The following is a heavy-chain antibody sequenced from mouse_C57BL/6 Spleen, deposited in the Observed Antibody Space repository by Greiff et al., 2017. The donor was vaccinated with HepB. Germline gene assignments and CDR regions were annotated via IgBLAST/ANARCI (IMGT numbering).Heavy chain of an antibody. CDR1: GYAFSSYW. CDR2: IYPGDGDT. CDR3: ARSDDYDAWFAY. J-gene: IGHJ3*01. D-gene: IGHD2-4*01. V-gene: IGHV1-80*01. Sequence: VQLQQSGAELVKPGASVKISCKASGYAFSSYWMNWVKQRPGKGLEWIGQIYPGDGDTNYNGKFKGKATLTADKSSSTAYMQLSSLTSEDSAVYFCARSDDYDAWFAYWGQGTLVTVSA.